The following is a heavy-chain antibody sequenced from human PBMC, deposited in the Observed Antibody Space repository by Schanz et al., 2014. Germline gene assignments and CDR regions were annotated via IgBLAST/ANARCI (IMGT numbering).Heavy chain of an antibody. D-gene: IGHD3-10*01. CDR2: IRSSSTPI. J-gene: IGHJ1*01. Sequence: EVQLVESGGGWVQPGGSLRLSCAASGFTFSDYSMNWVRQAPGKGPEWVSYIRSSSTPIYYADSVKGRFTISRDNAKSSLYLQMNSLRAEDAAVYRCVSSGSYSSYAFWGQGTLVTGSS. CDR1: GFTFSDYS. CDR3: VSSGSYSSYAF. V-gene: IGHV3-48*01.